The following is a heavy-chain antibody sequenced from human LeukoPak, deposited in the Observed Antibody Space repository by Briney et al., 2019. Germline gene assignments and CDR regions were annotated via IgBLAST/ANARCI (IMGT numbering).Heavy chain of an antibody. J-gene: IGHJ4*02. V-gene: IGHV3-23*01. CDR2: ITTSDGNT. CDR1: GFTFSSYT. Sequence: GGSLRLSCAASGFTFSSYTMSWVREAPGKGLEWVSTITTSDGNTYYEDSVKRRFTVSRHNSNNTLFLQMNTLRAEDTAVYYCAKDGGLWVSAHWGDSWGRGTLVTVSS. D-gene: IGHD7-27*01. CDR3: AKDGGLWVSAHWGDS.